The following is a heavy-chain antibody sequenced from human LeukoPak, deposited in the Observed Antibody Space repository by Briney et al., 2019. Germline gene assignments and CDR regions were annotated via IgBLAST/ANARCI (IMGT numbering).Heavy chain of an antibody. J-gene: IGHJ4*02. CDR1: GFTFSSYG. CDR2: IWYDGSNK. Sequence: PGGSLRLSCAASGFTFSSYGMHWVRQAPGKGLEWVAVIWYDGSNKYYADSVKGRFTISRDNSKNTLYLQMNSLRAEDTAVYYCARIGNPYSYGYEGGFDYWGQGTLVTVSS. V-gene: IGHV3-33*01. CDR3: ARIGNPYSYGYEGGFDY. D-gene: IGHD5-18*01.